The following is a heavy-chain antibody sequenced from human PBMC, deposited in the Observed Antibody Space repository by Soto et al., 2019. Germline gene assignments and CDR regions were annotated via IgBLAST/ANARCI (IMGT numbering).Heavy chain of an antibody. D-gene: IGHD3-22*01. CDR3: ARDYYYESSGYYFRLDY. CDR2: IIPIFGTA. J-gene: IGHJ4*02. CDR1: GGTFSSYA. V-gene: IGHV1-69*06. Sequence: QVQLVQSGAEVKKPGSSVKVSCKASGGTFSSYAISWVRQAPGQGLEWMGGIIPIFGTANYAQKFQGRVTITADKSMSTADMELSSLRSEDTAVYYCARDYYYESSGYYFRLDYWGQGTLVTVSS.